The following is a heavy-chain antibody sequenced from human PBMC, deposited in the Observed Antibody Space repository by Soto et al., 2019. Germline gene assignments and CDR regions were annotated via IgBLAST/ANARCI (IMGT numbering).Heavy chain of an antibody. CDR2: VNPNSGNT. CDR3: ARAHDSGDVDY. Sequence: QVQLVQSGAEVKEPGASVKVSCKSSGYIFSKYNINWVRQATGQGLEWMGSVNPNSGNTLYAQKFQGRVTMTRSTSISTADMELSSLTFDDTAVYYCARAHDSGDVDYWGQGTLVTVSS. CDR1: GYIFSKYN. J-gene: IGHJ4*02. D-gene: IGHD4-17*01. V-gene: IGHV1-8*01.